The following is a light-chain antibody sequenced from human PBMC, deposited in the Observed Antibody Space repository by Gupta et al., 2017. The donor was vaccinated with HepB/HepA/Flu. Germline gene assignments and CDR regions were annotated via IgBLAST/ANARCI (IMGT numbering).Light chain of an antibody. CDR3: QQTYISPPWT. CDR1: QSISNS. V-gene: IGKV1-39*01. CDR2: AAS. J-gene: IGKJ1*01. Sequence: DIQMTQSPSSLSAAVADRVTITCRASQSISNSLNWYQQKPGKAPSLLIFAASILHRGAPSRCSGSGSGTVFSLTINGLQPEDFAISYCQQTYISPPWTFGQGTKVEIK.